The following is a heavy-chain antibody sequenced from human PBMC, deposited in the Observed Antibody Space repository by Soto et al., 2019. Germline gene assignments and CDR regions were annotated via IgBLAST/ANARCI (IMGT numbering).Heavy chain of an antibody. CDR1: GYDFTACW. D-gene: IGHD3-22*01. CDR2: IYPGDSDT. CDR3: AKTFYYDSGSYFKKTDYFDY. Sequence: GESLKISCQGSGYDFTACWIGWVRHMPGKGLEWIGIIYPGDSDTRYSPSFLGQVTISADKSIGTADLQWSSLKASDTAMYYCAKTFYYDSGSYFKKTDYFDYWGQGTAVTVSS. J-gene: IGHJ4*02. V-gene: IGHV5-51*01.